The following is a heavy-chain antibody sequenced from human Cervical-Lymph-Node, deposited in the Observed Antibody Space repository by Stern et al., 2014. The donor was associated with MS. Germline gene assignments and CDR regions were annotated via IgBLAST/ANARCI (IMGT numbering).Heavy chain of an antibody. Sequence: VQLVQSGGGVVQPGRSLRLFCTSSGFTFSTYAFHWVRQAPGKGLEWVAVIWSDGNNKYYGDSVKGRFSISRDNSKNTLWLQMNSLRAEDTAVYYCATSIIVPGFVDYWGQGTLVTVSS. CDR3: ATSIIVPGFVDY. CDR2: IWSDGNNK. D-gene: IGHD6-19*01. V-gene: IGHV3-33*01. CDR1: GFTFSTYA. J-gene: IGHJ4*02.